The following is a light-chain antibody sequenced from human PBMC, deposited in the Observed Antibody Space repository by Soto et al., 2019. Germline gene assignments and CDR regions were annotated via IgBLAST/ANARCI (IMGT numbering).Light chain of an antibody. CDR3: LQYNTFPHS. J-gene: IGKJ2*03. Sequence: DIQMTQSPSTLSASIGDSVTLTCRASQIIARCLAWYQQKPGKAPNLVIYDATKLQSGVPSRFSATASGAEFTLTIIGLQAEDFATYYCLQYNTFPHSFGQGTRLEI. CDR2: DAT. V-gene: IGKV1-5*01. CDR1: QIIARC.